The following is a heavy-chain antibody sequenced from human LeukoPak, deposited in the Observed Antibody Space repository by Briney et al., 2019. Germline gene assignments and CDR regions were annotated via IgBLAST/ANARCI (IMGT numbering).Heavy chain of an antibody. V-gene: IGHV4-39*07. Sequence: SETLSLTCTVSGGSISSSSDYWGWIRQPPGKGLEWIGEINHSGSTNYNPSLKSRVTISVDTSKNQFSLKLSSVTAADTAVYYCARGRRGGGQLVRYYYYYYMDVWGKGTTVTVSS. CDR1: GGSISSSSDY. CDR2: INHSGST. J-gene: IGHJ6*03. D-gene: IGHD6-6*01. CDR3: ARGRRGGGQLVRYYYYYYMDV.